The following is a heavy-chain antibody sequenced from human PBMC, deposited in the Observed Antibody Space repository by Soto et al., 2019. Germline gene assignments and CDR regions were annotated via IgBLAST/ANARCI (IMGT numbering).Heavy chain of an antibody. J-gene: IGHJ4*02. V-gene: IGHV4-59*01. D-gene: IGHD5-18*01. CDR2: VYSSGST. CDR3: ARDHPHSYGVYYFDY. Sequence: SETLSLTCTVSGGSISSYYWSWIRQPPGKGLEWIGYVYSSGSTHYNPSLQSRVTISADTSKNQVSLKVNSVTAADTAVYYCARDHPHSYGVYYFDYWGQGTPVTVSS. CDR1: GGSISSYY.